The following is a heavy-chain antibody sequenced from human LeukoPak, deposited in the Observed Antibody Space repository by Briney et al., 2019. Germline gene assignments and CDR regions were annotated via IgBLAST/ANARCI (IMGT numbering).Heavy chain of an antibody. V-gene: IGHV4-39*01. D-gene: IGHD6-13*01. CDR1: GGSLSSRSYY. CDR3: SRFAASSPVYYFDY. Sequence: SETLSLTCTVSGGSLSSRSYYWGWTRQPPGKGLEWIGTAYYDGSTNSNPPLKSRLTIFVATPKNQFSLKLSSVTAADTAMYYCSRFAASSPVYYFDYWGEGTLVSASS. J-gene: IGHJ4*02. CDR2: AYYDGST.